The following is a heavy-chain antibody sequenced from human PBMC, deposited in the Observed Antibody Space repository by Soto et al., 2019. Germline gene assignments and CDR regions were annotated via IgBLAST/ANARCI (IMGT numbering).Heavy chain of an antibody. CDR3: ASRDPGTSADY. J-gene: IGHJ4*02. CDR2: IYRTRST. V-gene: IGHV4-4*02. Sequence: QVQLQESGPGLVKPSGTLSLTCAVSGGSFTSNNWWTWVRQPPGQGLEWIGEIYRTRSTNYKPSLKSRVTISLDKSENQFSLKVTSLTAADTAVYYCASRDPGTSADYCGQGTLVTVSS. CDR1: GGSFTSNNW. D-gene: IGHD1-7*01.